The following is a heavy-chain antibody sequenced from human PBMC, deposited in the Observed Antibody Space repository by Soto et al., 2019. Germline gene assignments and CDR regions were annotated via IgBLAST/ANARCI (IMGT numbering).Heavy chain of an antibody. CDR1: GYDFTNYY. J-gene: IGHJ4*02. CDR2: VHPDGGHT. CDR3: ARGDIDY. Sequence: ASVKVSCKASGYDFTNYYVQWVRQAPGQGLEWMGVVHPDGGHTTYAQRFQDRVTMTRDTFTSTIYMELSSLRSEDTAVYYCARGDIDYWGQGTMVSVSS. V-gene: IGHV1-46*01.